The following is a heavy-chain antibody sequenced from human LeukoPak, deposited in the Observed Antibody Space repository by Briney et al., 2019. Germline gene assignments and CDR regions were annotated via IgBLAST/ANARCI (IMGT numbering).Heavy chain of an antibody. J-gene: IGHJ5*02. D-gene: IGHD3-22*01. V-gene: IGHV4-34*01. CDR3: ASQPHYYYDSSGP. Sequence: SETLSLTCAVYGGSFSGYYWSWIRQPPGKGLEWIGEINHSGSTNYNPSLKSRVTISVDTSKNQFSLKLSSVTAADTAVYYCASQPHYYYDSSGPWGQGTLVTVSS. CDR2: INHSGST. CDR1: GGSFSGYY.